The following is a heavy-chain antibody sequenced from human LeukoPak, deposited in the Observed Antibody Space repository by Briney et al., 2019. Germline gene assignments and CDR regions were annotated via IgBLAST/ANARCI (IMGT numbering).Heavy chain of an antibody. Sequence: SETLSLTCTVSGGSISSGDYYWSWIRQPPGKSLEWIGYIYYSGSTYYNPSLKSRVTISVDTSKNQFSLKLSSVTAADTAVYYCARLWSEGNWENWFDPWGQGTLVTVSS. D-gene: IGHD3-3*01. CDR2: IYYSGST. V-gene: IGHV4-30-4*01. CDR3: ARLWSEGNWENWFDP. CDR1: GGSISSGDYY. J-gene: IGHJ5*02.